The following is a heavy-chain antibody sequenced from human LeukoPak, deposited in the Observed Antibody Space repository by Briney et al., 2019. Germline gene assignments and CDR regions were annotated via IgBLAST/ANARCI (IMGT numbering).Heavy chain of an antibody. Sequence: SETLSLTCTVSGYSISSGYYWGWIRQPPGKGLEWIGSIYHSGSTYYNPSLKSRVTISVDTSKSQFSLKLSSVTAADTAVYYCARDRVGATLGFDYWGQGTLVTVSS. CDR3: ARDRVGATLGFDY. CDR1: GYSISSGYY. V-gene: IGHV4-38-2*02. J-gene: IGHJ4*02. D-gene: IGHD1-26*01. CDR2: IYHSGST.